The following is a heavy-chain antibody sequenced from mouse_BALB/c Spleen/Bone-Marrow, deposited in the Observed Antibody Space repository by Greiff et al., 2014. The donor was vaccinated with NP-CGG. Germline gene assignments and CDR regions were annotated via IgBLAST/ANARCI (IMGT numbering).Heavy chain of an antibody. J-gene: IGHJ2*01. V-gene: IGHV3-2*02. CDR1: GYSITSDYA. CDR2: ISYSGST. Sequence: EVQGVESGPGLVKPSQSLSLTCTVTGYSITSDYAWNWIWQFPGNKLEWMGYISYSGSTSYNPSLKSRISITRDTSKNQFFLQLNSVTTEDTATYYCARDNYYGSSYWGQGTTLTVSS. CDR3: ARDNYYGSSY. D-gene: IGHD1-1*01.